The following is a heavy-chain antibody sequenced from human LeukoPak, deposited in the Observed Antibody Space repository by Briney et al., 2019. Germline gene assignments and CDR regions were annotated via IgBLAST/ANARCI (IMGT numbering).Heavy chain of an antibody. V-gene: IGHV1-2*02. D-gene: IGHD6-13*01. CDR1: GYTFTGYY. CDR3: ARDMGLQLVSDY. Sequence: ASVKVSCKASGYTFTGYYMHWVRQAPGQGLEWMGWINPNSGGTNYAQKFQGRVTMTRDTSISTAYMELSRLRSDDTAVYYRARDMGLQLVSDYWGQGTLVTVSS. CDR2: INPNSGGT. J-gene: IGHJ4*02.